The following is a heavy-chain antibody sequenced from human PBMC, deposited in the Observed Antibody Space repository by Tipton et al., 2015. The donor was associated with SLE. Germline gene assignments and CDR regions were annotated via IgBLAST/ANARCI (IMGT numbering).Heavy chain of an antibody. CDR1: SGSISSYY. CDR3: AGAWQGYCSGGTCYVLDY. V-gene: IGHV4-59*01. Sequence: TLSLTCTVFSGSISSYYWSWIRQAPGKGLEWIGYISNSETTNYNPSLKSRVTISVDTSKNQFSLKLRSVTAADTAVYYCAGAWQGYCSGGTCYVLDYWGQGTLVTVSS. D-gene: IGHD2-15*01. CDR2: ISNSETT. J-gene: IGHJ4*02.